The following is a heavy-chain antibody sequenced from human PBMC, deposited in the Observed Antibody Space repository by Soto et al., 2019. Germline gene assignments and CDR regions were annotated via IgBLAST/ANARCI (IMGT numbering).Heavy chain of an antibody. CDR2: ISAYNGNT. CDR3: ARSGSSDILTGYYNGPGGFWFDP. CDR1: GYTITSYG. Sequence: ASVKVSCKASGYTITSYGISWVRQAPGQGLERMGWISAYNGNTNYAQKFQGRVTITADESTSTAYMELSSLRSEDTAVYYCARSGSSDILTGYYNGPGGFWFDPWGQGTLVTVSS. V-gene: IGHV1-18*01. J-gene: IGHJ5*02. D-gene: IGHD3-9*01.